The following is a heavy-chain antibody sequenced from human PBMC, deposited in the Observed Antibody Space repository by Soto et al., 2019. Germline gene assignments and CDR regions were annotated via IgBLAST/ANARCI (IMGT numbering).Heavy chain of an antibody. V-gene: IGHV3-23*01. D-gene: IGHD5-12*01. CDR1: GITFSSYA. J-gene: IGHJ4*02. CDR2: ISSGGGTT. Sequence: EVQLLESGGGLVQPGGSLRLSCAASGITFSSYAMSWVRQAPGKGLEWISGISSGGGTTYYADSVKGRFTISRDNSKNTQYLLMNSLRAEDTAVYYCAKDRGPWLRQTDDYWGQGTPVIVSS. CDR3: AKDRGPWLRQTDDY.